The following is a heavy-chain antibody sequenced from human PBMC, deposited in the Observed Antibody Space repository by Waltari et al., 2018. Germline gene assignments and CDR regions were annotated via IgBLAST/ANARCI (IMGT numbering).Heavy chain of an antibody. CDR3: ARGTYYYDSSGYYPDAFDI. CDR2: IYTSGST. J-gene: IGHJ3*02. Sequence: QVQLQESGPGLVKPSQTLSLTCTVSGGSISSGSYYWSWIRQTAGKGLEWIGRIYTSGSTNYNPSLKSRVTISVDTSKNQFSLKLSSVTAADTAVYYCARGTYYYDSSGYYPDAFDIWGQGTMVTVSS. CDR1: GGSISSGSYY. V-gene: IGHV4-61*02. D-gene: IGHD3-22*01.